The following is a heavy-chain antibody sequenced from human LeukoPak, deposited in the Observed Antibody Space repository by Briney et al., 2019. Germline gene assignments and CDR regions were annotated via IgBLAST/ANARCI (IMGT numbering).Heavy chain of an antibody. J-gene: IGHJ4*02. Sequence: GGSLRLSCAGSGFSFSSYGMHWVRQAPGKGLEWMAFIRSDGSNKYYADSVKGRFTISRDNSKNTLYLQMNSLRSDDTAVYYCARDLKYYYDSSGSAYDYWGQGTLVTVSS. V-gene: IGHV3-30*02. D-gene: IGHD3-22*01. CDR2: IRSDGSNK. CDR3: ARDLKYYYDSSGSAYDY. CDR1: GFSFSSYG.